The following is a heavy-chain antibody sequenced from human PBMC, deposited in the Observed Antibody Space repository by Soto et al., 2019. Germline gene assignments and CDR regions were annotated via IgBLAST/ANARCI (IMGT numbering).Heavy chain of an antibody. J-gene: IGHJ4*02. CDR1: GSYITSGDYH. V-gene: IGHV4-30-4*01. D-gene: IGHD2-8*01. CDR3: AGFGVGDRDDK. CDR2: ISHSETT. Sequence: QVRLQESGPGLVKASQTLSLTCSVSGSYITSGDYHWTWIRQAPGKGLEWSGYISHSETTYYSPALKNRIIISSDFSMNQFSLRLNSVTAADTAVYFCAGFGVGDRDDKWGQGTLVTVSS.